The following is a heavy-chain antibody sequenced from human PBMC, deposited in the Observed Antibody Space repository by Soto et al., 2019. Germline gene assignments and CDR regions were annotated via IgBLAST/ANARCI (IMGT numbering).Heavy chain of an antibody. CDR1: GYTFTDYS. D-gene: IGHD3-10*01. V-gene: IGHV1-3*01. J-gene: IGHJ4*01. Sequence: QVQLVQSGAEVKKPGASVRVSCKASGYTFTDYSLQWVRQAPGQRLEWMGWINPASGKTKYSQKFQGRVTITRDTSASTAYMELSSLTSEDTALYYCARDLWLGESFRYSFDYWAQGTLVTVSS. CDR3: ARDLWLGESFRYSFDY. CDR2: INPASGKT.